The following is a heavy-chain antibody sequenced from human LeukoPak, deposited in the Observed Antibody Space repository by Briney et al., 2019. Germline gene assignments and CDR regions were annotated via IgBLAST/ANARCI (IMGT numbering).Heavy chain of an antibody. D-gene: IGHD2-2*01. CDR3: AKEAYCSSTSCMPLDY. CDR2: ISYDGSNK. V-gene: IGHV3-30*18. J-gene: IGHJ4*02. Sequence: GRSLRLSCAASGFTFSSYGMHWVRQAPGKGLEWVAVISYDGSNKYYADSVKGRFTISRDNSKNTLYLQMNSLRVEDTAVYYCAKEAYCSSTSCMPLDYWGQGTLVTVSS. CDR1: GFTFSSYG.